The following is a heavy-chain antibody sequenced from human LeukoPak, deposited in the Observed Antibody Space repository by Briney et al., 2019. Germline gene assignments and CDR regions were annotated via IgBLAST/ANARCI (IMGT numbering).Heavy chain of an antibody. J-gene: IGHJ4*02. CDR2: IYYSGST. CDR3: ARGSYSVDY. CDR1: GGSISSYY. D-gene: IGHD1-26*01. Sequence: SETLSLTCTVSGGSISSYYWSWTRQPPGKGLEWIGYIYYSGSTNYNPSLKSRVTISVGRSKNQFSLKLSSVTAADTAVYYCARGSYSVDYWGQGTLVTVSS. V-gene: IGHV4-59*01.